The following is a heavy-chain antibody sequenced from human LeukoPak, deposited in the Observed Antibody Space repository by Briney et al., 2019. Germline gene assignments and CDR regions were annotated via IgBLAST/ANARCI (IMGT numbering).Heavy chain of an antibody. CDR3: ATDRPSCSSTFCYNGFDI. CDR1: GFTFSSYS. V-gene: IGHV3-15*01. Sequence: KPGGSLRLSCAASGFTFSSYSMNWVRQAPGKGPEWVGRIKSRTAGGTVDYAAPVKGRFTISRDDSKNTLFLQMNSLKTEDTAVYSCATDRPSCSSTFCYNGFDIWGHGTMVTVSS. D-gene: IGHD2-2*02. CDR2: IKSRTAGGTV. J-gene: IGHJ3*02.